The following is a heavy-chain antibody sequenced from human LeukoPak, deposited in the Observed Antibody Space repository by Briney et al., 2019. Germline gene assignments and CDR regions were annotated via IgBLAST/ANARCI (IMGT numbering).Heavy chain of an antibody. J-gene: IGHJ5*02. V-gene: IGHV1-18*01. CDR1: GYTFTSYG. Sequence: GASVKVSCKASGYTFTSYGISWVRQAPGQGLEWMGWISAYNGNTNYAQKLQGRVTMTTDTSTSTAYMELRSLRSDDTAVYYCARDRGYGSGSYYNPRWFDPWGQGTLVTVSS. CDR3: ARDRGYGSGSYYNPRWFDP. D-gene: IGHD3-10*01. CDR2: ISAYNGNT.